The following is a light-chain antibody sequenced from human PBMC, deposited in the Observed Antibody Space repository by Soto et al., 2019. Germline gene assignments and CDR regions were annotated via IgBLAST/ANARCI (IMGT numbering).Light chain of an antibody. J-gene: IGKJ1*01. CDR1: QSVRRS. CDR3: QQFYMGWT. Sequence: DIQMTQSPSTLSASVGDRVTITCRTSQSVRRSLDWYQHQPGKAPKLLMYDVSFLESGVPSRFSGFGSGTEFTLSISSLQPDDFGTYYCQQFYMGWTFGQGTRVDLK. CDR2: DVS. V-gene: IGKV1-5*01.